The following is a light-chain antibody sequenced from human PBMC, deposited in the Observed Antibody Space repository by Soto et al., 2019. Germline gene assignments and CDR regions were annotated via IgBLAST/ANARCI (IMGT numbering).Light chain of an antibody. J-gene: IGKJ1*01. V-gene: IGKV3D-20*02. CDR3: QQRGNWPPTWT. CDR1: QSFSNNY. CDR2: GAS. Sequence: EIVLPQSPGTLSLSPGERATLSCRASQSFSNNYLAWYQQRPGQAPRLLIYGASNRATGIPARFSGSWSGTDFTLTINGLEPEDSAVYYCQQRGNWPPTWTFGQGTKVDI.